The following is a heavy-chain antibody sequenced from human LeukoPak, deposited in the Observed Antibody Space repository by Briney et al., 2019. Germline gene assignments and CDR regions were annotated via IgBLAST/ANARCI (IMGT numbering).Heavy chain of an antibody. Sequence: PSETLSLTCTVSGGSISSSSYYWGWIRQPPGKGLEWIGSIYYSGSTYYNPSLKSRVTISVDTSKNQLSLKLSSVTAADTAVYYCARRFVPLYRGTNFDWLFPGNWFDPWGQGTLVTVSS. CDR2: IYYSGST. J-gene: IGHJ5*02. V-gene: IGHV4-39*01. CDR1: GGSISSSSYY. CDR3: ARRFVPLYRGTNFDWLFPGNWFDP. D-gene: IGHD3-9*01.